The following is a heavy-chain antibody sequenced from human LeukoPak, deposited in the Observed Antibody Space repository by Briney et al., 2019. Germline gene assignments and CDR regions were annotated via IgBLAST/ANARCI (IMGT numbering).Heavy chain of an antibody. V-gene: IGHV3-23*01. D-gene: IGHD2-2*01. CDR1: GSTFSSYA. J-gene: IGHJ5*02. Sequence: GGSLRLSCAASGSTFSSYAMSWVRQAPGKGLEWVSAISGSGGSTYYADSVKGRFTISRDNSKNTLYLQMNSLRAEDTAVYYCAREGAEWCSSTSCLTPWGQGTLVTVSS. CDR2: ISGSGGST. CDR3: AREGAEWCSSTSCLTP.